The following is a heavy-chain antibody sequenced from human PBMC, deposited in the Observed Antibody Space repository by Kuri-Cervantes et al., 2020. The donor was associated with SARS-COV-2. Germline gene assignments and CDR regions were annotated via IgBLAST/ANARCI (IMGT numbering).Heavy chain of an antibody. Sequence: SETLSLTCAFYGESFSGYYWNWIRQSPGKGLEWIGEVNHRGSTNYNPSLKSRVTISVDTSKNQFSLKLSSVTAADTAVYYCARHSLSGYSSSGARLGHCYFDLWGRGTLVTVSS. CDR3: ARHSLSGYSSSGARLGHCYFDL. D-gene: IGHD6-6*01. CDR2: VNHRGST. V-gene: IGHV4-34*01. J-gene: IGHJ2*01. CDR1: GESFSGYY.